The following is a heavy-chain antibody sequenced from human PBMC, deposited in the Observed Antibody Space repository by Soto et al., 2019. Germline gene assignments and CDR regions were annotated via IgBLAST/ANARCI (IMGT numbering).Heavy chain of an antibody. Sequence: QVQLVESGGGVVQPGTSLRLSCAASRFTFSSFGMHWVRQAPGKGLEWVAFISYDGSKKYYTDSVKGRFTISRDSSTNTLSLQMNSLGDEDTAVYYCAKVRVGRSFYHYYAMDIWGQGTTVTVSS. CDR3: AKVRVGRSFYHYYAMDI. D-gene: IGHD1-26*01. J-gene: IGHJ6*02. CDR1: RFTFSSFG. CDR2: ISYDGSKK. V-gene: IGHV3-30*18.